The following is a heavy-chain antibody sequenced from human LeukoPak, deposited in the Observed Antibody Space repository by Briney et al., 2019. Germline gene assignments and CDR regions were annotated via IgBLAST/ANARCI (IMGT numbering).Heavy chain of an antibody. CDR3: ARHNSLGRVLLWFGEARGNWFDP. CDR1: GGSFSGYY. CDR2: INHSGST. Sequence: SETLSLTCAVYGGSFSGYYWSWIRQPPGKGLEWIGEINHSGSTNYNPSLKSRVTISVDTSKNQFSLKLSSVTAADTAVYYCARHNSLGRVLLWFGEARGNWFDPWGQGTLVTVFS. V-gene: IGHV4-34*01. D-gene: IGHD3-10*01. J-gene: IGHJ5*02.